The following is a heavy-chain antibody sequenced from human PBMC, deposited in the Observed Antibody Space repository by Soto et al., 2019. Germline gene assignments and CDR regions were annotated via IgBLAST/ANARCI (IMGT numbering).Heavy chain of an antibody. J-gene: IGHJ5*02. V-gene: IGHV4-59*08. Sequence: PSETLSLTYNASGGSIRSYYWSWIRQPPGKGLEWIGYIYYSGSTNYNPSLKSRVTISVDTSKNQFSLKLSSVTAADTAVYYCARRVTDIVARYDWFDPWGQGTLVTVS. D-gene: IGHD5-12*01. CDR1: GGSIRSYY. CDR2: IYYSGST. CDR3: ARRVTDIVARYDWFDP.